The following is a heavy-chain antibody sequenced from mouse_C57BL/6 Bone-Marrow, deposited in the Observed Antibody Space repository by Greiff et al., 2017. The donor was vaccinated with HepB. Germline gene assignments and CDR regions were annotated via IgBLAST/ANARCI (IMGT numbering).Heavy chain of an antibody. CDR3: ARSGNWDYFDY. D-gene: IGHD4-1*01. CDR2: IYPGSGNT. Sequence: VKLMESGAELVRPGASVKLSCKASGYTFTDYYINWVKQRPGQGLEWIARIYPGSGNTYYNEKFKGKATLTAEKASSTAYMQRSSLTSEDSAVYVCARSGNWDYFDYWGQGTTLTVSS. V-gene: IGHV1-76*01. J-gene: IGHJ2*01. CDR1: GYTFTDYY.